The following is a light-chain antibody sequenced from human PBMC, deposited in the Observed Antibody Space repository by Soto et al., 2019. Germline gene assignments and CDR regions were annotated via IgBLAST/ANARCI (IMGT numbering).Light chain of an antibody. CDR2: EVS. J-gene: IGLJ3*02. CDR3: TSYVGSDIWV. V-gene: IGLV2-8*01. CDR1: SSDVGAYKY. Sequence: QSALTQPPSASGSPGQSVTISCTGTSSDVGAYKYVSWYQQYPGKAPQLMIYEVSKRPSGVPDRFSASKSGNTASLTVCGLQDEDEADYYCTSYVGSDIWVFGGGTKLTVL.